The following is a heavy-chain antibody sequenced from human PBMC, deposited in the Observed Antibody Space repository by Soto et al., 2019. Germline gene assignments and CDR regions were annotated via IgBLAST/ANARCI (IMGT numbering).Heavy chain of an antibody. Sequence: SETLSLTCAVSGGSISSSNWWSWVRQPPGKGLEWIGEINHSGSTNYNPSLKSRVTISVDTSKNQFSLKLSSVTAADTAVYYCARGAGFVVVTRMDVWGQGTTVTVSS. D-gene: IGHD2-15*01. CDR3: ARGAGFVVVTRMDV. V-gene: IGHV4-4*02. CDR2: INHSGST. J-gene: IGHJ6*02. CDR1: GGSISSSNW.